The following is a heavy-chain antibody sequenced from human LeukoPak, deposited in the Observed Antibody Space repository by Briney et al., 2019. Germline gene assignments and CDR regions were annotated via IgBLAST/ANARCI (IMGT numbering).Heavy chain of an antibody. CDR1: GFTFSSYA. CDR2: IKDNGAST. V-gene: IGHV3-23*01. J-gene: IGHJ3*02. D-gene: IGHD5-18*01. Sequence: GGSLRLSCATSGFTFSSYAIRWVRHAPGQRLEWGSAIKDNGASTVYAYSVKGRFTISRDNSKNTLYLQMHTLRADDTAVYYCAKDSLGGYTYGWGIFDIWGQGTLVTVSS. CDR3: AKDSLGGYTYGWGIFDI.